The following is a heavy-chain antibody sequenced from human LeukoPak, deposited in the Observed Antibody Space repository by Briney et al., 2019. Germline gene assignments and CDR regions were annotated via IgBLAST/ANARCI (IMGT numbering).Heavy chain of an antibody. CDR3: ARTTIAVAGLYFDY. J-gene: IGHJ4*02. D-gene: IGHD6-19*01. CDR1: GGSISSGFYY. CDR2: IYTSGTT. Sequence: PSETLSLTCTVSGGSISSGFYYWTWIRQPAGKGLEWIGRIYTSGTTNYNPSLKNRVTISVDTSRNQFSLKLSSVTAADTAVYYCARTTIAVAGLYFDYWGQGTLVTVSS. V-gene: IGHV4-61*02.